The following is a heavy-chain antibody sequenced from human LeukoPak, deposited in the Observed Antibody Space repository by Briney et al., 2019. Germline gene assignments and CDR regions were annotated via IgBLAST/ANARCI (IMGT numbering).Heavy chain of an antibody. D-gene: IGHD3-22*01. J-gene: IGHJ6*02. CDR2: INHSGST. CDR1: GGSFSGYY. Sequence: SETLSLTCAVYGGSFSGYYWSWIRQPPGKGLEWIGEINHSGSTNYNPSLKSRVTISVDTSKNQFSLKLSSVTAADTAVYYCARLLLGYMDVWGQGTTVTVSS. CDR3: ARLLLGYMDV. V-gene: IGHV4-34*01.